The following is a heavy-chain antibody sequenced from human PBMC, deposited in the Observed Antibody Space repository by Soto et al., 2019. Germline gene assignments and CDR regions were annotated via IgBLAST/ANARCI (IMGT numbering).Heavy chain of an antibody. CDR1: GGSLTNYY. V-gene: IGHV4-59*01. CDR3: AREAGLRYPFDP. D-gene: IGHD5-18*01. J-gene: IGHJ5*02. Sequence: PSETLSLTCTVSGGSLTNYYWSWIRQPPGKGLEWIGYIYYSGGTNYNPSLKSRVTISVDTSNNLFSLKLTSMTAADTAMYYCAREAGLRYPFDPWGQGTLVTVSS. CDR2: IYYSGGT.